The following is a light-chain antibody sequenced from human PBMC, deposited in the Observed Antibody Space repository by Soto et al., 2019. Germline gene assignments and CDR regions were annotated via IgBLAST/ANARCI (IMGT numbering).Light chain of an antibody. CDR3: SSYTTTGTQV. V-gene: IGLV2-14*03. J-gene: IGLJ1*01. CDR1: TSDVGGFDY. Sequence: QSVLTQPASVSGSPGQSITLSCTGTTSDVGGFDYVSWYQQHPGKVPKLMIFDVSNRPSGVSDRFSGSKSGNTASLTISELQAEDEADYYCSSYTTTGTQVFGTGTKLTVL. CDR2: DVS.